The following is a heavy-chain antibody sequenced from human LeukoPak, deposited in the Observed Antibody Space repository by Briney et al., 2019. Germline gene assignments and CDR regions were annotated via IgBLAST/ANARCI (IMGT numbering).Heavy chain of an antibody. CDR3: ARDLMSGAYYYGMDV. J-gene: IGHJ6*02. V-gene: IGHV1-2*02. CDR2: SNAGNGNT. Sequence: ASVKVSCKASGYTFTGYYMHWVRQAPGQGLEWMGWSNAGNGNTKYSQEFQGRVTMTRNTSISTAYMELSSLRPEDTAVYYCARDLMSGAYYYGMDVWGQGTTVTVSS. D-gene: IGHD2-8*01. CDR1: GYTFTGYY.